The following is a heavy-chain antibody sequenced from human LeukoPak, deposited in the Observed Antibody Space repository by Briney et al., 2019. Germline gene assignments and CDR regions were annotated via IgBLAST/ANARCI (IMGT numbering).Heavy chain of an antibody. J-gene: IGHJ4*02. CDR1: GFIFSDYA. V-gene: IGHV3-30-3*01. Sequence: GGSLRLSCAASGFIFSDYALHWVRQAPGRGLEWVAVISFNGDNKYYADSVKGRFTISRDNSKNTLYLQMNSLRAEDTAVYYCARDGLLWFGELLSRMYYFDYWGQGTLVTVSS. CDR2: ISFNGDNK. CDR3: ARDGLLWFGELLSRMYYFDY. D-gene: IGHD3-10*01.